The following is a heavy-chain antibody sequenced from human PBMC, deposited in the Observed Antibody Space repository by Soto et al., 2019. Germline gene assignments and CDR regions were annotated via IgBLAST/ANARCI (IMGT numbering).Heavy chain of an antibody. D-gene: IGHD5-12*01. Sequence: EVQLVESGGGLVQPGGSLRLSCAASGFTFSSYWMSWVRQAPGKGLEWVANIRPGGSDKYYVYSVKGRFTISRDNTKNALYLQKNSLRAEDTAVYYCASSVGMLATILASWGQGTLVTVST. CDR1: GFTFSSYW. J-gene: IGHJ5*01. CDR3: ASSVGMLATILAS. V-gene: IGHV3-7*01. CDR2: IRPGGSDK.